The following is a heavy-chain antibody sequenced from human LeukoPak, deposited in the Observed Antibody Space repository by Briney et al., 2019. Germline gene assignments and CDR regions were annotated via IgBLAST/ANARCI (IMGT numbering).Heavy chain of an antibody. CDR1: GYTFTGYY. J-gene: IGHJ4*02. V-gene: IGHV1-2*02. Sequence: RASVKVSCKASGYTFTGYYIHWVRQAPGQGLEWMGRINPNSGGTNYAQKFQGRVTMTRDTSIRTAYMELSRLRSDDTAVYYCARAPSPLYYDSSGYLNFDYWGQGTLVTVSS. CDR2: INPNSGGT. D-gene: IGHD3-22*01. CDR3: ARAPSPLYYDSSGYLNFDY.